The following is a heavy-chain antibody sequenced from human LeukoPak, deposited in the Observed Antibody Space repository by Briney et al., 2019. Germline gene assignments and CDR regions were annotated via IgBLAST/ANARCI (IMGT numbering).Heavy chain of an antibody. CDR1: GFTFGNYW. D-gene: IGHD4-17*01. CDR3: ARRTVTRRGSFDY. Sequence: GGSLRLSCAASGFTFGNYWMSWVRQAPGKGLEWVANIKQDGSEKYYVDSVKGRFTISRDNAKNSLYLQMNSLRAEDTAVYYCARRTVTRRGSFDYWGQGTLVTVS. J-gene: IGHJ4*02. CDR2: IKQDGSEK. V-gene: IGHV3-7*04.